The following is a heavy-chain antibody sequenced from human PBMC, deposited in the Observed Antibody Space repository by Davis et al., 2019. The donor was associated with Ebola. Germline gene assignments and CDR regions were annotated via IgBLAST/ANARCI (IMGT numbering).Heavy chain of an antibody. Sequence: GESLKISCAASGFSFNTYSMNWVRQAPGKGLEWVSSISRHGNYMYYTDSVKGRFIISRDDAKNSLYLQMNSLRAEDTAVYYCARIQLWLFNYWGQGTLVTVSS. V-gene: IGHV3-21*04. CDR2: ISRHGNYM. J-gene: IGHJ4*02. D-gene: IGHD5-18*01. CDR3: ARIQLWLFNY. CDR1: GFSFNTYS.